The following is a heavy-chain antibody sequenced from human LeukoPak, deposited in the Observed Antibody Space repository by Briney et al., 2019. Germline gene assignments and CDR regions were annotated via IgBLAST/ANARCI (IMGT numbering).Heavy chain of an antibody. J-gene: IGHJ4*02. CDR3: ARGEYYYDGGY. D-gene: IGHD3-22*01. CDR2: IKQDGSEK. Sequence: PGGSLRLSCAASGFTFSSYWTSWVRQAPGKGLEWVANIKQDGSEKYYVDSVKGRFTISRDNAKNSLFLQMNSLRAEDTAVYYCARGEYYYDGGYWGQGTLVTVSS. CDR1: GFTFSSYW. V-gene: IGHV3-7*04.